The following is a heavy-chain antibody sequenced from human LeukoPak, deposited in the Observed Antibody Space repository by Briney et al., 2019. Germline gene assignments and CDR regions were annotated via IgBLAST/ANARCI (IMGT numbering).Heavy chain of an antibody. CDR2: IYYSGST. V-gene: IGHV4-30-4*01. CDR3: ARDLSHRPNYDILTGYFDYYYYGMDV. J-gene: IGHJ6*02. D-gene: IGHD3-9*01. CDR1: GASISSGDYY. Sequence: SETLSLTCTVSGASISSGDYYWSWLRQPPGKGLEWIGYIYYSGSTYYNPSLKSRVTISVETSKNQFSLKLSSVTAADTAVYYCARDLSHRPNYDILTGYFDYYYYGMDVWGQGTTVTVSS.